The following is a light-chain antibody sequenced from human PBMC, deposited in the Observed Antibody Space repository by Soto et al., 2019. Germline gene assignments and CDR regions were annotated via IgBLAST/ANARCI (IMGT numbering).Light chain of an antibody. CDR3: QQANSFPRT. Sequence: DIQMTQSPSSVSASVGDRVTITCRASQGISSWLAWNQKKPGKAPKRLIYAAASLQRGVPSRCSGSGTGTDFTLNISSLQPEDFTTYYCQQANSFPRTFGHGTKVDIK. CDR2: AAA. J-gene: IGKJ1*01. CDR1: QGISSW. V-gene: IGKV1-12*01.